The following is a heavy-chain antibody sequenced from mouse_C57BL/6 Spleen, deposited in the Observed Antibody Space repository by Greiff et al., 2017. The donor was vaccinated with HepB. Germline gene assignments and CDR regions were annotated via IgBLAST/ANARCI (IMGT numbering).Heavy chain of an antibody. CDR2: IYPGDGDT. D-gene: IGHD4-1*01. J-gene: IGHJ4*01. CDR1: GYAFSSSW. V-gene: IGHV1-82*01. Sequence: VKLQESGPELVKPGASVKISCKASGYAFSSSWMNWVKQRPGKGLEWIGRIYPGDGDTNYNGKFKGKATLTADKSSSTAYMQLSSLTSEDSAVYFCARSLTGPYYYAMDYWGQGTSVTVSS. CDR3: ARSLTGPYYYAMDY.